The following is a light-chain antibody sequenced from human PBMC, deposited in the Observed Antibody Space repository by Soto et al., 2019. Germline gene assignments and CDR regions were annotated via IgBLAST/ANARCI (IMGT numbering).Light chain of an antibody. CDR3: QQYHDWPPLT. CDR1: QTISSN. Sequence: MTQSPAIVSVSPGERVTLSCRARQTISSNFAWYQLKPGQPPRLLFYSASARATGTSARFSCTGSGTEFTLTISSLQSEDVAIYYCQQYHDWPPLTFGGGTKVQIK. V-gene: IGKV3-15*01. J-gene: IGKJ4*01. CDR2: SAS.